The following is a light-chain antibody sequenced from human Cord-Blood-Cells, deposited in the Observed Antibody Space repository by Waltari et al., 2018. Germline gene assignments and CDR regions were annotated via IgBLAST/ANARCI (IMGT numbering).Light chain of an antibody. CDR3: CSYAGSSTYV. J-gene: IGLJ1*01. CDR1: STDVGSHNL. Sequence: QSALTQPASVSGSPGQSITISCTGTSTDVGSHNLVSWYQQHPGNAPKLMIYEVSKRPSGVSNRFSGSKSGNTASLTISGLQAEDEADYYCCSYAGSSTYVFGTGTKVTVL. V-gene: IGLV2-23*02. CDR2: EVS.